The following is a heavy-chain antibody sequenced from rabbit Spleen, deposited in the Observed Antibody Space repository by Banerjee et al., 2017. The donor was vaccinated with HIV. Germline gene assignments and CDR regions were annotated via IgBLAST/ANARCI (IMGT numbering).Heavy chain of an antibody. CDR2: IYTGDGNT. Sequence: QSLEESGGDLVKPGASLTLTYTASGFDFSSGYDMCWVRQAPGKGLEWIACIYTGDGNTWYATWAKGRFTISKTSSTTVTLQMTSLTAADTATYFCARGADGVRWAFDLWGQGTLVTVS. J-gene: IGHJ3*01. CDR1: GFDFSSGYD. D-gene: IGHD2-1*01. CDR3: ARGADGVRWAFDL. V-gene: IGHV1S40*01.